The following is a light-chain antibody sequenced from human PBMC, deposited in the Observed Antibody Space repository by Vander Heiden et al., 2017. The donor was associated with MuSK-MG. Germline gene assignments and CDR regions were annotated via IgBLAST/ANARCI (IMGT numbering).Light chain of an antibody. CDR1: TSCVGTNT. Sequence: QSVLTQPPSAPGTPRPRVTPPCPGVTSCVGTNTLNWYQQLPGKAPKLLIYSNNQRPSGVPDRFSGSKSGTSASLAISGLQSEDEATYYCASWDGSMNVVLFGGGTKLTVL. J-gene: IGLJ2*01. V-gene: IGLV1-44*01. CDR2: SNN. CDR3: ASWDGSMNVVL.